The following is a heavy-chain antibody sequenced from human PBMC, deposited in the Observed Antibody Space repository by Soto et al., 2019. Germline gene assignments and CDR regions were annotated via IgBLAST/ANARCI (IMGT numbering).Heavy chain of an antibody. D-gene: IGHD3-10*01. CDR2: INAGNGNT. CDR1: GYTFTSYA. J-gene: IGHJ6*01. CDR3: ARGRSYYYGSGSSTSYPHSAYGMDV. Sequence: QVQLVQSGAEVKKPGASVKVSCKASGYTFTSYAMHWVRQAPGQRLEWMGWINAGNGNTKYSQKFQGRVTITRDTSASTAYMELSSLRSEDTAVYYCARGRSYYYGSGSSTSYPHSAYGMDVW. V-gene: IGHV1-3*01.